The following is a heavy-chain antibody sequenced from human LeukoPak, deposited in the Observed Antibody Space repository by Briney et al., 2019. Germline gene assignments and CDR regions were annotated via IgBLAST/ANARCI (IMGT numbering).Heavy chain of an antibody. CDR1: GFTFGSYS. V-gene: IGHV3-21*01. Sequence: PGGSLRLSCAASGFTFGSYSMNWVRQAPGKGLEWVSSISSSSYIYYADSVKGRFTISRDNAKNSLYLQMNSLRAEDTALYYCARAGQAVAESFDYWGQGTLVTVSS. D-gene: IGHD6-19*01. CDR3: ARAGQAVAESFDY. CDR2: ISSSSYI. J-gene: IGHJ4*02.